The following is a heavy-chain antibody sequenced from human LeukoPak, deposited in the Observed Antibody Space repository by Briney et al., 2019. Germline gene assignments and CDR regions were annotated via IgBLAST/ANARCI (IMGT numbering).Heavy chain of an antibody. CDR3: ARQRGSGWPNFDY. CDR1: GGSVTSYY. CDR2: IYGSGNT. D-gene: IGHD6-19*01. J-gene: IGHJ4*02. V-gene: IGHV4-59*08. Sequence: SETLSLTCTVSGGSVTSYYWSWIRQPPGKGLEWIGYIYGSGNTNHNPSLKGRVTISVDTSKNQFSLKLSSVTAADTAVYYCARQRGSGWPNFDYWGQGTLVTVSS.